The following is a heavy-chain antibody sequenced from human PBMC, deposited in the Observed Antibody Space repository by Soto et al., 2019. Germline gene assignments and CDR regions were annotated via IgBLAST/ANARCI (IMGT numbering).Heavy chain of an antibody. CDR2: MWYDGSNT. CDR3: AKGRIAVAAGAFDS. D-gene: IGHD6-19*01. Sequence: PGGSLRLSCATSGFPFDRYGMHWVRQAPGKGLEWVAAMWYDGSNTYYGESVKGRFLISRDNSKNTVYLEMNSLRVEDTGVYFCAKGRIAVAAGAFDSWGPGTRVTVSS. V-gene: IGHV3-33*03. J-gene: IGHJ3*01. CDR1: GFPFDRYG.